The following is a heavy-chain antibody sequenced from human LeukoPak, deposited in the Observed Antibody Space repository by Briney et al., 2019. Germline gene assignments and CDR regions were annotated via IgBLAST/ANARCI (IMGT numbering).Heavy chain of an antibody. Sequence: GGSLRLSCAASGFTFSSYGMHWVRQAPGKGLEWVAFIRYDGSNKYYADSVEGRFTISRDNSKNTLYLQMNSLRAEDTAVYYCAKGERVLLWFGELLYHYDAFDIWGQGTMVTVSS. J-gene: IGHJ3*02. D-gene: IGHD3-10*01. CDR2: IRYDGSNK. CDR1: GFTFSSYG. CDR3: AKGERVLLWFGELLYHYDAFDI. V-gene: IGHV3-30*02.